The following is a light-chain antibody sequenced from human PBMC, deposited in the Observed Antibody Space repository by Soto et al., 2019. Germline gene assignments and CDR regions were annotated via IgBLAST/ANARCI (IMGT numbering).Light chain of an antibody. CDR3: SSYTSSSSYV. Sequence: QSALTQPASVSGSPGQSITLLCTGTSSDVDGYNCVSWYQQHPGKAPKLMIHDVTNRPSGVSNRFSGSKSGNTASLTISGLQAEDEADYYCSSYTSSSSYVFGTGTKVTVL. J-gene: IGLJ1*01. CDR1: SSDVDGYNC. CDR2: DVT. V-gene: IGLV2-14*01.